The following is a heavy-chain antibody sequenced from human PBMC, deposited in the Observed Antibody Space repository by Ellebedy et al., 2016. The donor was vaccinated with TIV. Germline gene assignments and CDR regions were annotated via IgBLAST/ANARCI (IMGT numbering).Heavy chain of an antibody. CDR3: ARRLYGDYGMDV. D-gene: IGHD4-17*01. V-gene: IGHV1-46*01. CDR2: INPSGGST. J-gene: IGHJ6*02. Sequence: GESLKISCAASGFTFRSYGMHWVRQAPGPGLEWMGRINPSGGSTRYAQKFQGRVTMTRDTSTSTVYMELSSLRSEATAVYYCARRLYGDYGMDVWGQGTTVTVSS. CDR1: GFTFRSYG.